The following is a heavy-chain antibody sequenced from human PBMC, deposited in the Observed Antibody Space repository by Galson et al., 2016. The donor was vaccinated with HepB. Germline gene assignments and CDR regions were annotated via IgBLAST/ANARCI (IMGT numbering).Heavy chain of an antibody. V-gene: IGHV1-69*08. CDR3: AKARRDSSTSFLRRHSQQYWYLDL. J-gene: IGHJ2*01. CDR1: GGSFSTNT. D-gene: IGHD2/OR15-2a*01. Sequence: SVKVSCKAPGGSFSTNTISWVRLAPGQGLEWMGRIIPISGTTNYAQKFQGRVTMTADKSTGTAYMELSSLRSEATAIYYCAKARRDSSTSFLRRHSQQYWYLDLWGRGTPVTVSS. CDR2: IIPISGTT.